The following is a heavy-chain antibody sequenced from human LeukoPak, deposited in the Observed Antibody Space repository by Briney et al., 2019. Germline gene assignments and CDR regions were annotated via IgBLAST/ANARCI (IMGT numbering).Heavy chain of an antibody. J-gene: IGHJ3*02. CDR3: ARDCATLPGAFDI. CDR2: IYYTGRT. Sequence: PSETLSLTCTVSGGSTSSSSYYWGWIRQPPGKGLEWIGNIYYTGRTYYNPSLKSRVTISVDTSKNQFSLKLSSVTAADTAVYYCARDCATLPGAFDIWGQGTMVTVSS. V-gene: IGHV4-39*07. CDR1: GGSTSSSSYY. D-gene: IGHD1-26*01.